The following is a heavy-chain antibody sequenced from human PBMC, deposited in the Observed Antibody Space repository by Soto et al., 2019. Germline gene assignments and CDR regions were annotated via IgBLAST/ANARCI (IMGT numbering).Heavy chain of an antibody. Sequence: GGSVKVSFKTYGYPFSDYYMHWVRQAPGQGLEWMGWINANSGGTTYAQKFQGRVTMTRDTSISTAYMELSRLSSDDTAIYYCARLQIEVAGTNWGQGTMVTVSS. CDR1: GYPFSDYY. CDR2: INANSGGT. J-gene: IGHJ4*02. V-gene: IGHV1-2*02. D-gene: IGHD6-19*01. CDR3: ARLQIEVAGTN.